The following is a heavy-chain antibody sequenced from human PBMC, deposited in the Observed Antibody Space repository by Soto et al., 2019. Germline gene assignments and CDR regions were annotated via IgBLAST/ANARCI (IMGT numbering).Heavy chain of an antibody. Sequence: LSLTCAVSGYSISSGYYWGWIRQPPGKGLEWIGSIYHSGSTYYNPSLKSRVTISVDTSKNQSSLKLSSVTAADTAVYYCAREDYDILTGYSLYGMDVWGQGTTVTVSS. CDR1: GYSISSGYY. CDR2: IYHSGST. D-gene: IGHD3-9*01. V-gene: IGHV4-38-2*02. CDR3: AREDYDILTGYSLYGMDV. J-gene: IGHJ6*02.